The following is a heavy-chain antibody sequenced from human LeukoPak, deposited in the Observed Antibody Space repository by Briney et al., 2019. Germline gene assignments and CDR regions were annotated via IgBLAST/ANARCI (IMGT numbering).Heavy chain of an antibody. CDR3: VRPVNYGDHGDY. CDR2: IYPGDSDT. D-gene: IGHD4-17*01. CDR1: GYSFSSYW. V-gene: IGHV5-51*01. Sequence: GESLKISCKGSGYSFSSYWIGWVRQMPGKGREWMGIIYPGDSDTRYSPSFQGQVTISADKSISTAYLQWSSLRASDTAMYYCVRPVNYGDHGDYWGQGTLVTVSS. J-gene: IGHJ4*02.